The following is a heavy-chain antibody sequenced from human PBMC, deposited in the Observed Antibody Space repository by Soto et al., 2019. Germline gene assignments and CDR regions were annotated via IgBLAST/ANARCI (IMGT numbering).Heavy chain of an antibody. V-gene: IGHV4-31*03. CDR1: GGSISSGGYY. CDR2: IYYSGST. CDR3: ARGYSRYCSGGSCYQGWFDP. D-gene: IGHD2-15*01. Sequence: VQLQESGPGLVKPSQTLSLTCTVSGGSISSGGYYWSWIRQHPGRGLEWIGYIYYSGSTYYNPSLKSRVTISVDTSKNQFSLKLSSVTAADTAVYYCARGYSRYCSGGSCYQGWFDPWGQGTLVTVSS. J-gene: IGHJ5*02.